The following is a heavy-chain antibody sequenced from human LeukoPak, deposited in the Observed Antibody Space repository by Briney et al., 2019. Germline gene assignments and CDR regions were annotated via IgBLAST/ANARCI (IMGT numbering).Heavy chain of an antibody. CDR3: AREVVVPAAMSFRYYYYGMDV. V-gene: IGHV4-30-2*06. CDR2: IYHSGST. Sequence: PSETLPLTCAVSGGSISSGGYSWSWIRQSPGTGLEWIGYIYHSGSTYYNPSLKSRVTISVDRSKNQFSLKLSSVTAADTAVYFCAREVVVPAAMSFRYYYYGMDVWGKGTTVTVSS. J-gene: IGHJ6*04. D-gene: IGHD2-2*01. CDR1: GGSISSGGYS.